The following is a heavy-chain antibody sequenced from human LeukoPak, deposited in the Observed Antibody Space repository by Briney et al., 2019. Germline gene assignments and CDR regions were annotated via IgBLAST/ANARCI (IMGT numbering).Heavy chain of an antibody. Sequence: GGSLTLSCEASGFTFSSYALSWLRQAPGKGLQWVAAVRGDSSTYYTGSVRGPFTISRDNSKNTVYLQMSSLRVEDTAVYDCAKKGSYSSGWYGGHYFDSWGQGTLVTVSS. J-gene: IGHJ4*01. CDR3: AKKGSYSSGWYGGHYFDS. V-gene: IGHV3-23*01. CDR2: VRGDSST. D-gene: IGHD6-19*01. CDR1: GFTFSSYA.